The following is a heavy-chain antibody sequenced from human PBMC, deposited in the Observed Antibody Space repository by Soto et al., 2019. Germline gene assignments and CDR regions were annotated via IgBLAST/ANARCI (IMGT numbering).Heavy chain of an antibody. D-gene: IGHD5-12*01. J-gene: IGHJ6*03. CDR1: GYTFSDYY. CDR3: ARESGGATATLDYYYFYMAV. V-gene: IGHV1-2*04. CDR2: INPNSGGT. Sequence: QVQLVQSGAEVKKPGASVKVSCKASGYTFSDYYIHWMRQAPGQGLEWMGWINPNSGGTKYAHKFQGWVTMTRDTSIKTAYMELSRLTSDDTAVYYCARESGGATATLDYYYFYMAVWGKWTTVTVSS.